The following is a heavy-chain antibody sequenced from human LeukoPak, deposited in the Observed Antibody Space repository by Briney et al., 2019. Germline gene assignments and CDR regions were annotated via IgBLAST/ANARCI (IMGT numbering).Heavy chain of an antibody. Sequence: GGSLRLSCAASGFTFSSYEMNWVRQAPGKGLEWVSYISSSGSTIYYADSVKGRFTISRDNSKNSLYLQMNSLRSEDTAVYYCARRSGIAVAGAFDYWGQGTLVTVSS. CDR2: ISSSGSTI. V-gene: IGHV3-48*03. D-gene: IGHD6-19*01. J-gene: IGHJ4*02. CDR1: GFTFSSYE. CDR3: ARRSGIAVAGAFDY.